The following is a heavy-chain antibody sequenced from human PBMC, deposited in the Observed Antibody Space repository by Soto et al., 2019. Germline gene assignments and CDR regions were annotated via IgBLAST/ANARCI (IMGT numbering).Heavy chain of an antibody. Sequence: QVQLVQSGAEVTKPGASVKVACKASGYTFSSYGISWVRQAPGQGLEWMGGISAYNGKTNYAQKFQGRITMTTDTSTNTAYMELRSLRSDDTAVYYCARWGVSFDYWGQGTLVTVSS. CDR1: GYTFSSYG. J-gene: IGHJ4*02. D-gene: IGHD3-16*01. CDR2: ISAYNGKT. V-gene: IGHV1-18*01. CDR3: ARWGVSFDY.